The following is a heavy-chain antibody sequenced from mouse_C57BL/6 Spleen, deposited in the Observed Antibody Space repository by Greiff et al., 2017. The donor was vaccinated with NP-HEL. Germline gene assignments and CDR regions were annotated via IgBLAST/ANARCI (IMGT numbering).Heavy chain of an antibody. CDR1: VFSLSTFGMG. J-gene: IGHJ4*01. Sequence: QVTLKVSGPGILQPSQTLSLTCSFSVFSLSTFGMGVSWIRQPSGKGLEWLAHIYWDEDKHYKPSLKSRLTISKDTSNNQVFLKITTVDTADTATYYSARREDYYGSSYDYYAMDYWGQGTSVTVSS. CDR2: IYWDEDK. CDR3: ARREDYYGSSYDYYAMDY. V-gene: IGHV8-9*01. D-gene: IGHD1-1*01.